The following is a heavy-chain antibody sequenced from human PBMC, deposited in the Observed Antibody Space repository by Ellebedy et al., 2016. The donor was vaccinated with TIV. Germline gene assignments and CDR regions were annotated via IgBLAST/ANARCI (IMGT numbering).Heavy chain of an antibody. CDR3: ASSYDSSGYYSPRLDY. J-gene: IGHJ4*02. Sequence: GESLKISCKGSGYSFTSYWISWVRQVPGKGLEWMGRIDPSDSYTNYSPSFQGHVTISADKSISTAYLQWSSLKASDTAMYYCASSYDSSGYYSPRLDYWGQGTLVTVSS. D-gene: IGHD3-22*01. V-gene: IGHV5-10-1*01. CDR1: GYSFTSYW. CDR2: IDPSDSYT.